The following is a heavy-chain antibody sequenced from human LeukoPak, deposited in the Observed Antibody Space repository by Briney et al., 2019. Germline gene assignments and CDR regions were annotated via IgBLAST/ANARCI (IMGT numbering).Heavy chain of an antibody. D-gene: IGHD3-10*02. CDR2: IDESGTYT. Sequence: GGSLRLSCAASGFTFSNNPMTWVRQAPGKGLEWVPSIDESGTYTYYADSVKGRFTISRDNSRNTLYLQMNSLSADDTAIYYCARCSGTCRTGFDYWGQGILVTVSP. J-gene: IGHJ4*02. CDR3: ARCSGTCRTGFDY. CDR1: GFTFSNNP. V-gene: IGHV3-23*01.